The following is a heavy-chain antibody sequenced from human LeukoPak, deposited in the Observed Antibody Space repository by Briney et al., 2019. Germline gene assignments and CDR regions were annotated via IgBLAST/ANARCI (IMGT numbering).Heavy chain of an antibody. CDR1: GFIFSSYA. CDR3: ARGRKYSYGLKGFDY. J-gene: IGHJ4*02. CDR2: INHSGST. Sequence: GSLRLSCAASGFIFSSYAMSWIRQPPGKGLEWIGEINHSGSTNYNPSLKSRVTISVDTSKNQFSLKLSSVTAADTAVYYCARGRKYSYGLKGFDYWGQGTLVTVSS. V-gene: IGHV4-34*01. D-gene: IGHD5-18*01.